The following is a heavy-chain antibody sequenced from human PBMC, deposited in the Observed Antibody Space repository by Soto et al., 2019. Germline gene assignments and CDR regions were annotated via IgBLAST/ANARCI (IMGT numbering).Heavy chain of an antibody. J-gene: IGHJ6*02. V-gene: IGHV1-8*01. Sequence: QVQLVQSGAEVKKPGASVKVSCKASGYTFTSYDINWVRQATGQGLEWMGWMNPKSGNTGYAQKFQGRVTMTRNTSISTAYMELSSLRSEDTAVYYCARIRYFDWLLSERGCRGPFGMDLWGQATTFTVSS. CDR3: ARIRYFDWLLSERGCRGPFGMDL. CDR2: MNPKSGNT. CDR1: GYTFTSYD. D-gene: IGHD3-9*01.